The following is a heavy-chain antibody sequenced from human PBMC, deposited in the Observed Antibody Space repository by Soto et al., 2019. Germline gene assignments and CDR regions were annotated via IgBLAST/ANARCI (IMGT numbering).Heavy chain of an antibody. CDR3: AREKTYYYGSGSYRPLDY. V-gene: IGHV4-59*01. CDR2: IYYTGST. CDR1: GGSISSSY. Sequence: SETLSLTCTVTGGSISSSYWCWIRQPPGKGLEWIGYIYYTGSTNYNPSLKSRLTISVDTSKNQFSLKLSSVTAADTAVYYCAREKTYYYGSGSYRPLDYWGQGTLVTVSS. J-gene: IGHJ4*02. D-gene: IGHD3-10*01.